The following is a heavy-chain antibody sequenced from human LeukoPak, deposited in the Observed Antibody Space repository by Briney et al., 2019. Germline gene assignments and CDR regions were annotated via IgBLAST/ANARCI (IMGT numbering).Heavy chain of an antibody. J-gene: IGHJ6*02. CDR1: GFTFSSYG. Sequence: QTGGSLRLSCAASGFTFSSYGMHWVRQAPGKGLEWVTVISYDGSNKYYADSVKGRFTISRDNSKKTLNLQMNSLRAEDTAVYYCAKEKDYYEYRYGMDVWGQGTTVTVSS. D-gene: IGHD3-22*01. V-gene: IGHV3-30*18. CDR3: AKEKDYYEYRYGMDV. CDR2: ISYDGSNK.